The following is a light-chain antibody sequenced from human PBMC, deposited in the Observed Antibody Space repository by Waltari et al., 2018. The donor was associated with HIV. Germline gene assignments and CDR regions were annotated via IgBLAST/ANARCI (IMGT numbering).Light chain of an antibody. CDR2: EVS. CDR1: SSDVGSYNL. V-gene: IGLV2-23*02. CDR3: CSYAGSSTFWV. Sequence: QSALTQPASVSGSPGQSITISCTGTSSDVGSYNLVSWYQQHPGKAPKLMIYEVSKRPSGVSNCFSGSKSGNTASLTISGLQAEDEADYYCCSYAGSSTFWVFGGGTKLTVL. J-gene: IGLJ3*02.